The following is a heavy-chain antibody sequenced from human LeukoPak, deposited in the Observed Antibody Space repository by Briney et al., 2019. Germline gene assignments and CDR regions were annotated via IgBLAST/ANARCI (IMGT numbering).Heavy chain of an antibody. Sequence: GGSLRLSCAASGFTFSSYSMNWVRQAPGKGLEWVSSISSSSSYIYYADSVKGRFTISRDNAKNSLYLQMNGLRAEDTAVYYCARDKVATNPRGDLGWFDPWGQGTLVTVSS. CDR3: ARDKVATNPRGDLGWFDP. J-gene: IGHJ5*02. CDR1: GFTFSSYS. CDR2: ISSSSSYI. D-gene: IGHD5-24*01. V-gene: IGHV3-21*01.